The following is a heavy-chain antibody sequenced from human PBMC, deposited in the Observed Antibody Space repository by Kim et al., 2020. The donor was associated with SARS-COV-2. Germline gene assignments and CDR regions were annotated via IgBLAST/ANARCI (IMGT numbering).Heavy chain of an antibody. J-gene: IGHJ6*02. CDR1: GFIFSSYA. V-gene: IGHV3-30*04. CDR2: ISYDGSNK. CDR3: ARDRPYYYGSGSPPGGYGMDV. D-gene: IGHD3-10*01. Sequence: GGSLRLSCAASGFIFSSYAMHWVRQAPGKGLEWVAVISYDGSNKYYADSVKGRFTISRDNSKNTLYLQMNSLRAEDTAVYYCARDRPYYYGSGSPPGGYGMDVWGQGTTVIVSS.